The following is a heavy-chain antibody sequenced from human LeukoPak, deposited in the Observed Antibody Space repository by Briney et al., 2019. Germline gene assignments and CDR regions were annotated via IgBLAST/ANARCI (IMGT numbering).Heavy chain of an antibody. CDR1: GFTFSSYA. D-gene: IGHD4-23*01. Sequence: GSLRLSCAASGFTFSSYAMHWVRQAPGKGLEWVAVISYDGSNKYYADSVKGRFTISRDNSKNTLYLQMNSLRAEDTAVYYCARARTVVTPGYFGYWGQGTLVTVSS. J-gene: IGHJ4*02. V-gene: IGHV3-30-3*01. CDR3: ARARTVVTPGYFGY. CDR2: ISYDGSNK.